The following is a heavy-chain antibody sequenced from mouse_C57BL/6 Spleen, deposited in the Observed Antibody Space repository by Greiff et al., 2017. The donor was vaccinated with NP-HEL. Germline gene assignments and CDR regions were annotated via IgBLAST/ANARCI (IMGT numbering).Heavy chain of an antibody. J-gene: IGHJ2*01. CDR3: ARVITTVYFDY. Sequence: EVQLVESGGGLVKPGGSLKLSCAASGFTFSSYAMSWVRQTPEKRLEWVATISDGGSYTYYPDNVKGRFTISRDNAKNNLYLQMSHLKSEDTAMYYCARVITTVYFDYWGQGTTLTVSS. V-gene: IGHV5-4*01. D-gene: IGHD1-1*01. CDR2: ISDGGSYT. CDR1: GFTFSSYA.